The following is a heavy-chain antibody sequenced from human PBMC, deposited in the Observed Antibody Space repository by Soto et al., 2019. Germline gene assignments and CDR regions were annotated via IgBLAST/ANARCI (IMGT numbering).Heavy chain of an antibody. Sequence: ASVKVSCKASGYTFTGYYMHWVRQAPGQGLEWMGWINPNSGGTNYAQKFQGWVTMTRDTSISTAYMELSRLRSDDTAVYYCAKGNGPVYYYYDSSGRLPQYYYGMDVWGQGTTVTVS. CDR3: AKGNGPVYYYYDSSGRLPQYYYGMDV. CDR2: INPNSGGT. V-gene: IGHV1-2*04. D-gene: IGHD3-22*01. J-gene: IGHJ6*02. CDR1: GYTFTGYY.